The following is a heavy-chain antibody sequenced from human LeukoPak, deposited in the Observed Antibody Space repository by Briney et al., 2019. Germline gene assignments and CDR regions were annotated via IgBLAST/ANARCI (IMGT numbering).Heavy chain of an antibody. CDR2: INEDGSKK. V-gene: IGHV3-7*01. Sequence: GGSLRLSCAASGFPFSTFWMTWGRQTPGKGPEWVANINEDGSKKYYVDSVKGRFTISRDNGKNSLYLEMNSLRADDTALYFCVQGGDFDFWGQGAPVSVSS. J-gene: IGHJ4*02. D-gene: IGHD3-16*01. CDR3: VQGGDFDF. CDR1: GFPFSTFW.